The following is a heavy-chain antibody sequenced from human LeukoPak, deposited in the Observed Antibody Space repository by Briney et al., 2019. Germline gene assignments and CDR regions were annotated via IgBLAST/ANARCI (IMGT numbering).Heavy chain of an antibody. J-gene: IGHJ5*02. CDR1: GFTLTSYG. V-gene: IGHV3-23*01. CDR2: ISGSGGRT. Sequence: GGSLRLSCAASGFTLTSYGMGWVRQAPGKGLEWVSLISGSGGRTFHADSVKGRFTISSDASKNTLYLQMNSLRVEDTAVYYCVRKVVTTRSWFDPWGQGTLVTVSS. CDR3: VRKVVTTRSWFDP. D-gene: IGHD4-11*01.